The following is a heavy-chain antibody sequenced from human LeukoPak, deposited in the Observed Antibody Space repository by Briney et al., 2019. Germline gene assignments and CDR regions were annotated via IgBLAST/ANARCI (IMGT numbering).Heavy chain of an antibody. J-gene: IGHJ6*03. CDR2: MNPSGST. V-gene: IGHV4-34*01. CDR1: GGSFSGYY. D-gene: IGHD3-22*01. Sequence: PSETLSLTCAVYGGSFSGYYWTWIHHTPEKGLEWIGEMNPSGSTNYNPSLKSRVTISVDTSKNQFSLTLSSVTAADTAVYYCARGRQDVTMIVVIMTAVSYYLDVWGKGTTVTVS. CDR3: ARGRQDVTMIVVIMTAVSYYLDV.